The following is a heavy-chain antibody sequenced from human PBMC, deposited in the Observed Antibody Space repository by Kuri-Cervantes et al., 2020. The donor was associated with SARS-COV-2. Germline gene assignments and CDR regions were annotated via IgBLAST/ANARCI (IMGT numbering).Heavy chain of an antibody. CDR2: ISYDGSNK. V-gene: IGHV3-30*04. CDR3: ARVRHISAPGPFDY. J-gene: IGHJ4*02. CDR1: GFTFSSYA. D-gene: IGHD6-13*01. Sequence: GGSLRLSCTASGFTFSSYAMHWVRQAPGKGLEWVAVISYDGSNKYYADAVEGRFTISRDNSKNTQYLQLNNLRSKDTAVYYYARVRHISAPGPFDYWGQGTLVTVSS.